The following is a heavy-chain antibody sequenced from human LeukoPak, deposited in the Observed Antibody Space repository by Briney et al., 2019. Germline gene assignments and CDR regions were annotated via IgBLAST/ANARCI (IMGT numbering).Heavy chain of an antibody. CDR2: IQNNGSNK. CDR1: GFTFSSYG. J-gene: IGHJ6*02. V-gene: IGHV3-33*01. D-gene: IGHD2-21*02. Sequence: GGSLRLSCAASGFTFSSYGMHRVRQAPRKGLECVAVIQNNGSNKYYADSVKGRFTISRDNSKNTLYLQMNSLRAEDTAVYYCARGRLLPYYYYGMDVWGQGTTVTVSS. CDR3: ARGRLLPYYYYGMDV.